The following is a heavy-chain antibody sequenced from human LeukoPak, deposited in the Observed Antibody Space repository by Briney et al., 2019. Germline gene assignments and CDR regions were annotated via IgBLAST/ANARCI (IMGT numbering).Heavy chain of an antibody. CDR1: GFTFSSYE. CDR2: ISSSGTTI. CDR3: ARGWDRAHPTGFEFDV. Sequence: GGSLRLSCAASGFTFSSYEMNWVRQAPGRGLEWVSFISSSGTTINQPDSVKGRFTISRDNAKNSVHLQMDNLRVEDTAVYYCARGWDRAHPTGFEFDVWGQGTLVTVSS. D-gene: IGHD1-26*01. J-gene: IGHJ5*02. V-gene: IGHV3-48*03.